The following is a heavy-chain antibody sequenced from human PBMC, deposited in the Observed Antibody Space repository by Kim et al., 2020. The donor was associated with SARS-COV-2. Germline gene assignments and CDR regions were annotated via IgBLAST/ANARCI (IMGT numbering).Heavy chain of an antibody. D-gene: IGHD3-22*01. CDR2: IYPGDSDT. CDR3: ARHGYYDSSGYYDFDY. J-gene: IGHJ4*02. CDR1: GYSFTSYW. Sequence: GESLKISCKGSGYSFTSYWIGWVRQMPGKGLEWMGIIYPGDSDTRYSPSFQGQVTISADKSISTAYLQWSSLKASDTAMYYCARHGYYDSSGYYDFDYWGQGTLVTVSS. V-gene: IGHV5-51*01.